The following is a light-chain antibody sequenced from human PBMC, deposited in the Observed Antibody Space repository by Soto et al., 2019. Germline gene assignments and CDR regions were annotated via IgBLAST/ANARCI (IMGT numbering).Light chain of an antibody. V-gene: IGLV2-14*01. CDR1: SSDNGGYNY. CDR3: SSQAVSSTLV. J-gene: IGLJ2*01. Sequence: QSALTQPASVSGSPGQSITISCTGTSSDNGGYNYVSWYQQHPGKAPKLMIYDVSNRPSGVSNRFSGSKSGNTASLTISGLQAEDEADYYCSSQAVSSTLVFGGGTQLTVL. CDR2: DVS.